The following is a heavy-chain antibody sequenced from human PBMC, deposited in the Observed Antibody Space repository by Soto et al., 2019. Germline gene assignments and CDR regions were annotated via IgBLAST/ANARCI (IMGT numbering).Heavy chain of an antibody. J-gene: IGHJ6*02. D-gene: IGHD3-10*01. CDR2: VSPIWGS. Sequence: QVLLQESGPGLVKPSETLSLSCTVSGDSISSYYWGWIRQPPGKEMEWIGYVSPIWGSAYNPSLQSRVAISLDTSKSQFSLELTSVTATDTALYYCARQGFGALHDLVDVWGQGTTVTVSS. V-gene: IGHV4-59*08. CDR1: GDSISSYY. CDR3: ARQGFGALHDLVDV.